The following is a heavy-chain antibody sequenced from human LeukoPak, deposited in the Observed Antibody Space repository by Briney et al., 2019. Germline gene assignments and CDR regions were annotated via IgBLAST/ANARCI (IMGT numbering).Heavy chain of an antibody. CDR1: GFTFSSYG. CDR3: ARDRRDSSSWYERYFDY. D-gene: IGHD6-13*01. CDR2: IWYDGSNK. Sequence: HPGRSLRLSCAASGFTFSSYGMHWVRQAPGKGLEWVAVIWYDGSNKYYADSVKGRFTISRDNSKNTLYLQMNSLRAEDTAVYYCARDRRDSSSWYERYFDYWGQGTLLTVSS. V-gene: IGHV3-33*01. J-gene: IGHJ4*02.